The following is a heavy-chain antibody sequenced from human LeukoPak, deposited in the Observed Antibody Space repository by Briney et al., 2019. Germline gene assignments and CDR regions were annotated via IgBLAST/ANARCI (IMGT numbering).Heavy chain of an antibody. CDR3: AKDHESDGYPCLDH. D-gene: IGHD3-22*01. Sequence: GGSLRLSCAASEFTFSRLAMTWVRQAPGKGLEWVSTISASGPYYADAVRGRFTISRDNSRNTLSLQMDSLRAEDTAVYYCAKDHESDGYPCLDHWGLGTLVTVSS. CDR2: ISASGP. CDR1: EFTFSRLA. J-gene: IGHJ4*02. V-gene: IGHV3-23*01.